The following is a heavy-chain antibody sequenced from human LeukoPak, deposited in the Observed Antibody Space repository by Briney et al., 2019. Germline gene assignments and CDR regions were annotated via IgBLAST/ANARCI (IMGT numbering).Heavy chain of an antibody. CDR3: ARDSAVDCSGGSCYSDVQH. Sequence: GGSLRLSCAASGFTFSSYSMNWVRQAPGKGLEWVSSISSSSYIYYADSVKGRFTISRDNAKNSLYLQMNSLRAEDTAVYYCARDSAVDCSGGSCYSDVQHWGQGTLVTVSS. CDR1: GFTFSSYS. J-gene: IGHJ1*01. V-gene: IGHV3-21*01. CDR2: ISSSSYI. D-gene: IGHD2-15*01.